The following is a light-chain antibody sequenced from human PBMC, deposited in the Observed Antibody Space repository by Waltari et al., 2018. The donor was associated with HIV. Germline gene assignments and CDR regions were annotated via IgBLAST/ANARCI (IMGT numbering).Light chain of an antibody. CDR2: AAT. V-gene: IGKV1-12*01. J-gene: IGKJ3*01. CDR1: QGISDW. CDR3: QQSNSLPFT. Sequence: DIQLPQSHSFVSASVGDEVTITCRASQGISDWVAWYQQHPNRAPKLLIFAATKLHSGVPSRFSGWGYGTNFSLTISRLQPEDFATYFCQQSNSLPFTFGPGTQVDVK.